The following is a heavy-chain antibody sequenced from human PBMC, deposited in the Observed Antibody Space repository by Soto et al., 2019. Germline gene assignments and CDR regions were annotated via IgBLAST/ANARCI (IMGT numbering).Heavy chain of an antibody. CDR1: GGSVSSGSYY. J-gene: IGHJ4*02. CDR3: ARAPKVKNVPFDY. V-gene: IGHV4-61*01. Sequence: SETLSLTCTVSGGSVSSGSYYWSWIRQPPGKGLEWIGYIYYSGSTDYNPSLKSRVTISVDTSKNQFSLKVTSVTAADTAVYYCARAPKVKNVPFDYRGQGSLVTVSS. CDR2: IYYSGST. D-gene: IGHD3-22*01.